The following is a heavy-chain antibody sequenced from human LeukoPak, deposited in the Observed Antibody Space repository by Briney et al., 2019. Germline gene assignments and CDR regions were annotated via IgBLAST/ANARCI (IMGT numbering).Heavy chain of an antibody. CDR2: ISNSGGST. CDR1: GFTFSSYA. J-gene: IGHJ3*01. CDR3: AKDPYSSGWWV. V-gene: IGHV3-23*01. D-gene: IGHD6-19*01. Sequence: GGSLRLSCAASGFTFSSYAMSWVRQAPGKGLEWVSTISNSGGSTYYADSVKGRFTISGDNSKNTLYLQMNSLRAKDTAVYYCAKDPYSSGWWVWGQGTMVTVSS.